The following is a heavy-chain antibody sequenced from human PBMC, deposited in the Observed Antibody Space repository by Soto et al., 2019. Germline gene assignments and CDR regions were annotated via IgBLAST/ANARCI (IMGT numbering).Heavy chain of an antibody. CDR2: IIPMYDSV. J-gene: IGHJ4*02. V-gene: IGHV1-69*06. D-gene: IGHD3-3*01. CDR3: AASTFQYGVSGYFHLDY. Sequence: QVHLVQSGTEVKKTGSSVKVSCKTSGDTFSNFAISWVRQAPGQGLEWMGGIIPMYDSVSYAQKSQGRVTITADKFTGTAYMDLNSLRSEDTAIYFCAASTFQYGVSGYFHLDYWGQGTPVTVSS. CDR1: GDTFSNFA.